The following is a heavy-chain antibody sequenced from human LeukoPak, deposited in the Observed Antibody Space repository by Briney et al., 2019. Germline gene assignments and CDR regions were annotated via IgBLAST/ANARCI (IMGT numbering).Heavy chain of an antibody. D-gene: IGHD3-22*01. Sequence: SQTLSLTCTVSGGSISSGDYYWSLIRQPPGKGLGWIGYIYYSGSTYYNPSLKSRVTISVDTSKNQFSLKLSSVTAADTAVYYCAREEYYYDSSGYSSWGQGTLVTVSS. CDR2: IYYSGST. CDR3: AREEYYYDSSGYSS. J-gene: IGHJ5*02. V-gene: IGHV4-30-4*08. CDR1: GGSISSGDYY.